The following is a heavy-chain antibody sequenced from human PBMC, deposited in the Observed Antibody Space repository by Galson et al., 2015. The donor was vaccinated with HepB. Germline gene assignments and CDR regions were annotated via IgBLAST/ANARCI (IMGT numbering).Heavy chain of an antibody. V-gene: IGHV3-15*01. CDR2: IKSKTDGGTT. J-gene: IGHJ4*02. CDR3: TTDLEYYDSSGYRLESRPFDY. D-gene: IGHD3-22*01. Sequence: SLRLSCAASGFTFSNAWMSWVRQAPGKGLEWVGRIKSKTDGGTTDYAAPVKGRFTISRDGSKNTLYLQMNSLKTEDTAVYYCTTDLEYYDSSGYRLESRPFDYWGQGTLVTVSS. CDR1: GFTFSNAW.